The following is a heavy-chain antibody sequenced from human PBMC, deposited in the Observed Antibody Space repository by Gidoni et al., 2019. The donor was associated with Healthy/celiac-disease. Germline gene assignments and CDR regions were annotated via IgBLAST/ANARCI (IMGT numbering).Heavy chain of an antibody. J-gene: IGHJ6*02. Sequence: QVQLVESGGGVVQPGRSLRLSCADSGFTFSSYGMYWVRQAPGKGLEWLAVISYDGSNKYYADSVKGRFTTSRDNSKNTLYLQMNSLRPEDTAVYYCAKDSRPYYYYYGMDVWGQGTTVTVSS. CDR1: GFTFSSYG. CDR2: ISYDGSNK. V-gene: IGHV3-30*18. CDR3: AKDSRPYYYYYGMDV.